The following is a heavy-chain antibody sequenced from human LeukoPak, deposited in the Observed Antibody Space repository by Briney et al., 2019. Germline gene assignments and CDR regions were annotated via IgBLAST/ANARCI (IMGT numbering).Heavy chain of an antibody. Sequence: GESLKISCKGSGYSFTNYWIGWVRQVPGKGLEWMGIIYPGDSDTRYSPSFQGQVTISADKSISTAYLQWSSLKASDTAMYYCARRTDSSGWYIDYWGQGTLVTVSS. V-gene: IGHV5-51*01. CDR3: ARRTDSSGWYIDY. CDR1: GYSFTNYW. J-gene: IGHJ4*02. D-gene: IGHD6-19*01. CDR2: IYPGDSDT.